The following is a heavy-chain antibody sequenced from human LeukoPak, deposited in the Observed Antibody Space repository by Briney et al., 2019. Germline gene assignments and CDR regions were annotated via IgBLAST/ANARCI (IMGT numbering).Heavy chain of an antibody. Sequence: PGRSLRLSCAASGFSFSSYTMNWVRQASGKGLDWVAVIRYDGAEKYYADSVKGRFTISRDNSKNMLYLQMSSLRAEDTAVYYCARDRGSLGGASGDYWGQGTLVTVSS. CDR2: IRYDGAEK. V-gene: IGHV3-30-3*01. CDR3: ARDRGSLGGASGDY. D-gene: IGHD1-14*01. J-gene: IGHJ4*02. CDR1: GFSFSSYT.